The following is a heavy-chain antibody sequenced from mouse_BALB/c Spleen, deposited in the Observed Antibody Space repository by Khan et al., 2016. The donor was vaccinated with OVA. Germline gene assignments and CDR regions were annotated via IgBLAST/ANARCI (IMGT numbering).Heavy chain of an antibody. Sequence: QVQLKQSGAELAKPGASVKMSCKASGYTFTTYWMHWVKQRPGQGLEWIRYINPTSGYTDYNEKFKDKATLSADKSSNTAYMQLSSLTSEDSAVYCCARDRIDYWGQGTTLTVSS. J-gene: IGHJ2*01. CDR1: GYTFTTYW. CDR3: ARDRIDY. V-gene: IGHV1-7*01. CDR2: INPTSGYT.